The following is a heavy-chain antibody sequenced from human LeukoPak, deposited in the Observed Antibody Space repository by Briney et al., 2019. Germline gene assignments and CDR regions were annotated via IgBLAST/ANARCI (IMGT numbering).Heavy chain of an antibody. V-gene: IGHV3-73*01. J-gene: IGHJ6*02. Sequence: PSETLSLTCAVSGDSISSNNWWSWVRQASGKGLEWVGRIRNKPNNYATEYAASVKGRFTISRDESQSTAYLQMSSLQTEDTAVYYCTRSGLGPYTSILGYYGMDVWGPGTTVTVSS. CDR3: TRSGLGPYTSILGYYGMDV. CDR1: GDSISSNNW. CDR2: IRNKPNNYAT. D-gene: IGHD6-13*01.